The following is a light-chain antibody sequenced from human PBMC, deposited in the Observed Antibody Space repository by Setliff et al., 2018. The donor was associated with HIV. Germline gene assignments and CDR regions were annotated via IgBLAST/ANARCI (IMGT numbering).Light chain of an antibody. J-gene: IGLJ1*01. CDR1: SSDVGGHNY. CDR2: DVS. V-gene: IGLV2-14*03. CDR3: SSYAGSSTYV. Sequence: QSVLAQPASVSGSPGQSITISCTGTSSDVGGHNYVSWYQQHPGKAPKLIIYDVSNRPSGASNRFSGSKSGNTASLTISGLQAEDEADYYCSSYAGSSTYVFGTGTKVTVL.